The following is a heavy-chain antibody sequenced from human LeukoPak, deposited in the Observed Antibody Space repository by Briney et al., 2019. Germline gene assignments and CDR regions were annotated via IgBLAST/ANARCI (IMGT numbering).Heavy chain of an antibody. CDR2: NCTSGST. J-gene: IGHJ5*02. CDR3: AREFDP. V-gene: IGHV4-61*02. CDR1: GGSISSGSYY. Sequence: SETLSLTCTVSGGSISSGSYYWRWIRQPAGKGLEWIGRNCTSGSTNYNPSLKSRVTISVDTSKNQFSLKLSSVTAADTAVYYCAREFDPWGQGTLVTVSS.